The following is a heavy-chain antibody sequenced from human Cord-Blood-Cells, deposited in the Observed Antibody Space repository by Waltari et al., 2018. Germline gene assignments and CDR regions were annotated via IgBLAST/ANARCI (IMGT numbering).Heavy chain of an antibody. Sequence: QAQLVQPGAEVKKPGASVKVSCKVSGYTLTELSMHWVRQAPGKGLEWMGGFDPEDGETIYAQKCQGRGTMTEDTSTDTAYMELSSLRSEDTAVYYCATDQIAARPGYYYYYMDVWGKGTTVTVSS. CDR3: ATDQIAARPGYYYYYMDV. J-gene: IGHJ6*03. CDR2: FDPEDGET. V-gene: IGHV1-24*01. D-gene: IGHD6-6*01. CDR1: GYTLTELS.